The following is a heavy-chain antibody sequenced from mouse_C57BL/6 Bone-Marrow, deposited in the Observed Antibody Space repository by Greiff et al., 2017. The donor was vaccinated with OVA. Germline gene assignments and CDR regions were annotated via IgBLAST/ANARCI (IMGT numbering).Heavy chain of an antibody. Sequence: EVKLMESGEGLVKPGGSLKLSCAASGFTFSSYAMSWVRQTPEKRLEWVAYISSGGDYIYYADTVKGRFTISRDNARNTLYLQMSSLKSEDTAMYYCTREGLTTVVPYWYFDVWGTGTTVTVSS. CDR1: GFTFSSYA. CDR2: ISSGGDYI. J-gene: IGHJ1*03. CDR3: TREGLTTVVPYWYFDV. V-gene: IGHV5-9-1*02. D-gene: IGHD1-1*01.